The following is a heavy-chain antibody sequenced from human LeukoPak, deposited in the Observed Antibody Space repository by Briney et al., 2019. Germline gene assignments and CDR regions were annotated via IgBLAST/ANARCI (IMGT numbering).Heavy chain of an antibody. Sequence: GGSLRLSCAASGFTFSSYSMNWVRQAPGKGLEWVSSISSSSSYIYYADSVKGRFTISRDNAKNSLYLQMNSPRAEDTAVYYCARGSSGWYPIDYWGQGTLVTVSS. D-gene: IGHD6-19*01. CDR1: GFTFSSYS. V-gene: IGHV3-21*01. CDR3: ARGSSGWYPIDY. CDR2: ISSSSSYI. J-gene: IGHJ4*02.